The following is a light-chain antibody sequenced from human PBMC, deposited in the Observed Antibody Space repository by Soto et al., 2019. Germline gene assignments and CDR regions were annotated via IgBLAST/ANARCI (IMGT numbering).Light chain of an antibody. V-gene: IGKV3-11*01. CDR2: DAS. J-gene: IGKJ4*01. Sequence: DIVMTKSPTNLLFYRVDLVARSCLASQSVSIFLTWYQQKPGQAPRLLIYDASQRATGIQARFSGSGSGTDFTLTISSLEPEDFAVYYCQQRSSWHPLTLGGGTKVEIK. CDR3: QQRSSWHPLT. CDR1: QSVSIF.